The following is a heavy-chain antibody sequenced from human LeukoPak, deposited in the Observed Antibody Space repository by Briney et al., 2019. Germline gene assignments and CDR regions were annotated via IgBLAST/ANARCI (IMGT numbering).Heavy chain of an antibody. D-gene: IGHD3-16*02. J-gene: IGHJ4*02. CDR3: ARDRELSDY. V-gene: IGHV3-21*01. CDR2: ISISSSYI. CDR1: GSTLSSNS. Sequence: PGRSLRLSCAAAGSTLSSNSTNWVRHAPRKWREWVSSISISSSYIYYADSVKGRFTISRDNAKNSLYLQMNSLRAEDTAVYYCARDRELSDYWGQGTLVTVSS.